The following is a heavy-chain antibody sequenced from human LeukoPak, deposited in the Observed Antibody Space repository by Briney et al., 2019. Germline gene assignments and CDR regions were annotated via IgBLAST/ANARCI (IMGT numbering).Heavy chain of an antibody. V-gene: IGHV3-74*01. D-gene: IGHD5-18*01. CDR2: INSDGSST. J-gene: IGHJ3*02. Sequence: GGSLRLSCAASGFTFSSYWMHWDRQAPGKGLVWVSRINSDGSSTSYADSVKGRFTISRDNAKNTLYLQMNSLRAEDTAVYYCARRTYSYVDDAFDIWGQGTMVTVSS. CDR1: GFTFSSYW. CDR3: ARRTYSYVDDAFDI.